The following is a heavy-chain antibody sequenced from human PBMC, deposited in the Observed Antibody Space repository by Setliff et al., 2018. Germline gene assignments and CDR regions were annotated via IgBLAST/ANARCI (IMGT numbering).Heavy chain of an antibody. CDR1: GYSIISGYY. CDR2: MEPSGSV. Sequence: SETLSLTCTVSGYSIISGYYWGWVRQPPGTGLEWIGNMEPSGSVYDHPSLKSRVTISVDTSKDQFSLKLSSVTAADTALYYCTVYNTGSSKDHYWGQGTPVTVSS. V-gene: IGHV4-38-2*02. J-gene: IGHJ4*02. CDR3: TVYNTGSSKDHY. D-gene: IGHD3-3*01.